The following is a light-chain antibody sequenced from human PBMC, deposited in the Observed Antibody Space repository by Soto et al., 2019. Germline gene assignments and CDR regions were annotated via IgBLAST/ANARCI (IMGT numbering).Light chain of an antibody. CDR2: DVS. J-gene: IGLJ2*01. CDR1: FDDVGGYNY. CDR3: SSYRGATTLVV. Sequence: QSALTQPASVSGSPGQSITISCIGSFDDVGGYNYVSWYQQYPGKAPKLIIYDVSNRPSGVSDRFSGSKSDNTASLTISGLQAEDEAEYYCSSYRGATTLVVFGGGTKLTVL. V-gene: IGLV2-14*03.